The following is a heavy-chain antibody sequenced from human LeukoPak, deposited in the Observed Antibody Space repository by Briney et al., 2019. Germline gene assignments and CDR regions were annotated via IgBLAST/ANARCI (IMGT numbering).Heavy chain of an antibody. CDR1: GFTFSSYG. D-gene: IGHD5-18*01. Sequence: PGGSLRLSCAASGFTFSSYGMHWVRQAPGKGLEWVAFIRYDGSNKYYADSVKGRFTISRDNSKNSLYLQMNSPRADDTAVYYCARALNVDTTMVQPSVAYWGQGTLVTVSS. CDR2: IRYDGSNK. V-gene: IGHV3-30*02. J-gene: IGHJ4*02. CDR3: ARALNVDTTMVQPSVAY.